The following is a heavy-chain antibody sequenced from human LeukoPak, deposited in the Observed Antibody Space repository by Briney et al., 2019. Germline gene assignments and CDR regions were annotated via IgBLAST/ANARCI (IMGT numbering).Heavy chain of an antibody. V-gene: IGHV3-23*01. CDR1: GFTFRDYT. CDR3: AGVAAAGTSNGY. CDR2: ISNNGGYT. J-gene: IGHJ4*02. Sequence: GGSLRLSCAASGFTFRDYTMNWVRQAPGKGLEWVSAISNNGGYTYYADSVQGRFTISRDNSKSTLCLQMNSLRAEDTAVYYCAGVAAAGTSNGYWGQGTLVTVSS. D-gene: IGHD6-13*01.